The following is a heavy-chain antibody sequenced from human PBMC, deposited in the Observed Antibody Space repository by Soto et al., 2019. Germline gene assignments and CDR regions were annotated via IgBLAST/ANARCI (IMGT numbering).Heavy chain of an antibody. CDR1: GFTFSSYD. J-gene: IGHJ4*02. CDR3: ARDRCSGGSCYSLVLDY. Sequence: PGGSLRLSCAASGFTFSSYDMHWVRQATGKGLEWVSAIGTAGDTYYPGSVKGRFTISRENAKNSLYLQMNSLRAGDTAVYYCARDRCSGGSCYSLVLDYWGQGTLVTVS. D-gene: IGHD2-15*01. CDR2: IGTAGDT. V-gene: IGHV3-13*04.